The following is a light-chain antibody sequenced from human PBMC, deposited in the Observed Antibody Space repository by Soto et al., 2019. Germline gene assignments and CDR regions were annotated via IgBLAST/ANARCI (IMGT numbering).Light chain of an antibody. J-gene: IGLJ1*01. Sequence: QTVVTQPPSASATPGQRVTISCSGSRSNIGGNTVNWYQHLPGTAPKLLMYRNNERPSGVPDRFSGSKSGTSASLAISGLQSDDEADYYCTTWDDSLNGYVFGSGTKLTVL. CDR2: RNN. V-gene: IGLV1-44*01. CDR1: RSNIGGNT. CDR3: TTWDDSLNGYV.